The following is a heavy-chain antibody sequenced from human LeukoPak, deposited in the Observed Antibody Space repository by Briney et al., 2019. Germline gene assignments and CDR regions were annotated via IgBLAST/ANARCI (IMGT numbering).Heavy chain of an antibody. Sequence: GGSLRLSCAASGFTFSSYSMNWVRQAPGKGLEWVSSISISSSYRYYADSVKGRFTISRDNAKNSLYVQMNSLRAEDTAVYYCARGRAHELLSGWYLPFDYWGQGTLVTVSS. CDR3: ARGRAHELLSGWYLPFDY. D-gene: IGHD6-19*01. CDR1: GFTFSSYS. J-gene: IGHJ4*02. V-gene: IGHV3-21*01. CDR2: ISISSSYR.